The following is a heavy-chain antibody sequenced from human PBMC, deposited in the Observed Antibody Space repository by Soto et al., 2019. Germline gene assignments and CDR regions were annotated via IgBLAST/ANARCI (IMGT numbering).Heavy chain of an antibody. D-gene: IGHD6-6*01. J-gene: IGHJ3*02. Sequence: SETLSLTCTVSGGSISSYYWSWIRQPPGKGLEWIGYIYYSGSTNYNPSLKSRVTISVDTSKNQFSLKLSSVTAADTAVYYCARGYSSSDDAFDIWGQGTMVTVS. CDR3: ARGYSSSDDAFDI. CDR1: GGSISSYY. V-gene: IGHV4-59*01. CDR2: IYYSGST.